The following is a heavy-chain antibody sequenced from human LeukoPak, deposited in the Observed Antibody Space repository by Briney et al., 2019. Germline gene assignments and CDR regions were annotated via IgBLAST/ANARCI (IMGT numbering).Heavy chain of an antibody. J-gene: IGHJ4*02. V-gene: IGHV3-23*01. CDR3: AKEPSWIVVDILDH. Sequence: GGSLRLSCAASGFTFRNYAMTWVRQAPGKGLEWVSGVSGSGGSSYYADSMKGRFTISRDNSKNTLYLQMNSLRAEDTAVYYCAKEPSWIVVDILDHWGQGTLVTVSS. D-gene: IGHD3-22*01. CDR2: VSGSGGSS. CDR1: GFTFRNYA.